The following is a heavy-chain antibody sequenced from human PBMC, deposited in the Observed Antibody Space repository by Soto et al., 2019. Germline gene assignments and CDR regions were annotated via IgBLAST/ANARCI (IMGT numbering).Heavy chain of an antibody. CDR2: INHSGST. CDR3: ARDKITGLFDY. V-gene: IGHV4-39*07. CDR1: GGSISSGGYY. Sequence: SETLSLTCTVSGGSISSGGYYWSWIRQPPGTGLEWIGEINHSGSTNYNPSLKSRVTISVDTSKNQFSLKLTSVTAADTAVYYCARDKITGLFDYWGQGTLVTSPQ. D-gene: IGHD2-8*02. J-gene: IGHJ4*02.